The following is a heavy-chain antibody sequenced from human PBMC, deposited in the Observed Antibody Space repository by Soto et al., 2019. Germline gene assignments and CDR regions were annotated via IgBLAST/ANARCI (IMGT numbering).Heavy chain of an antibody. CDR3: VRPQPTAGSYFEY. CDR2: INQDGHEI. D-gene: IGHD2-2*01. Sequence: GSLRLSCAASGFMFSSFWMSWLRQAPGKGLEWVVNINQDGHEIHCVDSVKGRFTTSRENTKNSLYLQMNSLRAEDTGVYYCVRPQPTAGSYFEYWGQGILVTVSS. V-gene: IGHV3-7*01. J-gene: IGHJ4*02. CDR1: GFMFSSFW.